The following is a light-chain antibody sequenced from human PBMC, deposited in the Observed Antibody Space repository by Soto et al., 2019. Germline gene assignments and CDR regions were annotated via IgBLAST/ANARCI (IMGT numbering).Light chain of an antibody. CDR2: GAS. Sequence: EIVMTQSPATLSVSPGERATLSCRASQSVSSNLAWYQQKPGQAPRLFIYGASTRATGIPARFSGSGSGTKFTLTISSLQSEDFVVFYCQQYNNWPPITFGQGTRLEIK. V-gene: IGKV3-15*01. CDR3: QQYNNWPPIT. CDR1: QSVSSN. J-gene: IGKJ5*01.